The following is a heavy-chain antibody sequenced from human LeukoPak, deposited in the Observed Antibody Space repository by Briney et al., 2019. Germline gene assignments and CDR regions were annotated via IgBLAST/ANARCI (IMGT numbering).Heavy chain of an antibody. J-gene: IGHJ4*02. D-gene: IGHD5-24*01. CDR1: GGTFSSYA. Sequence: SVKVSCKASGGTFSSYAISRVRQAPGQGLEWMGRIIPILGIANYAQKFQGRVTITADKSTSTAYMELSSLRSEDTAVYYCARAGGLGDGYNYDYWGQGTLVTVSS. CDR3: ARAGGLGDGYNYDY. CDR2: IIPILGIA. V-gene: IGHV1-69*04.